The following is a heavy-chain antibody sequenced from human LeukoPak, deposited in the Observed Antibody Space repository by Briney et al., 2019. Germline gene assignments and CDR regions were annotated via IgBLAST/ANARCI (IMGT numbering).Heavy chain of an antibody. J-gene: IGHJ4*02. CDR1: GFTFSTYW. CDR3: AMSYYASGTYYNAPFFDF. CDR2: INGDGSTT. D-gene: IGHD3-10*01. V-gene: IGHV3-74*03. Sequence: GGSLRLSCAASGFTFSTYWMHWVRRAPGKGLVWVSGINGDGSTTTYANSVKGRFTISRDNAKNTLYLEMHSRRAEDTAVYYCAMSYYASGTYYNAPFFDFWGQGTLVAVSS.